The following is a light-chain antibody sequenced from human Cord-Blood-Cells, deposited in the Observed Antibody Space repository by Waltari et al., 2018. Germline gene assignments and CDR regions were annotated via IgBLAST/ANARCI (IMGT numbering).Light chain of an antibody. J-gene: IGLJ1*01. Sequence: QSALTQPASVSGSPGQSITIPCTGTSSDVGGYHYVSWYQQHPGKAPKLMIYEVSNRPSGVSNRFSGSKSGNTASLTISGLQAEDEADYYCSSYTSSSNYVFGTGTKVTVL. CDR2: EVS. CDR3: SSYTSSSNYV. CDR1: SSDVGGYHY. V-gene: IGLV2-14*01.